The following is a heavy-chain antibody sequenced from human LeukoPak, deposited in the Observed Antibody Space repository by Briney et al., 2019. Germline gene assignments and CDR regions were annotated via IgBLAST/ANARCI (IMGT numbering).Heavy chain of an antibody. V-gene: IGHV3-23*01. D-gene: IGHD1-26*01. J-gene: IGHJ4*02. CDR1: GFTFRNYA. Sequence: GGCLRLSCAASGFTFRNYAMSWVRQAPGKGLEWVSTISVGGDRTLYADSVKGRFTISRDTSKNTLFLQMNSLRGEDTAVYYCAKDSGSYRKYYFDYWGQGTLVTVSS. CDR2: ISVGGDRT. CDR3: AKDSGSYRKYYFDY.